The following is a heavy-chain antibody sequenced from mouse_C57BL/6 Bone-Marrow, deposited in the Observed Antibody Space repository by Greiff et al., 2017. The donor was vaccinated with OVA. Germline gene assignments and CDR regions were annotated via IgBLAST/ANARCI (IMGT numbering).Heavy chain of an antibody. V-gene: IGHV1-5*01. Sequence: EVQLQESGTVLARPGASVKMSCKTSGYTFTSYWMHWVKQRPGQGLEWIGAIYPGNSDTSYNQKFKGKAKLTAVTSASTAYMELSSLTSEDSAVYFCAREGDDGYYLYYFDYWGQGTTLTVSS. CDR1: GYTFTSYW. D-gene: IGHD2-3*01. CDR2: IYPGNSDT. J-gene: IGHJ2*01. CDR3: AREGDDGYYLYYFDY.